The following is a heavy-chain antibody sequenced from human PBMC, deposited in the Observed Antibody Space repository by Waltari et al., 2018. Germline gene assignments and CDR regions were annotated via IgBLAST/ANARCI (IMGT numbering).Heavy chain of an antibody. V-gene: IGHV1-69*08. CDR2: IIPIFGTA. CDR3: ARGPTDGRVQGVIRDFHYYYYGMDV. Sequence: QVQLVQSGAEVKKPGSSVKVSCKASGGTFSSYAISWVRQAPGQGLEWMGRIIPIFGTANYAQKFQGRVTITADKSTSTAYMELSSLRSEDTAVYYCARGPTDGRVQGVIRDFHYYYYGMDVWGQGTTVTVSS. D-gene: IGHD3-10*01. CDR1: GGTFSSYA. J-gene: IGHJ6*02.